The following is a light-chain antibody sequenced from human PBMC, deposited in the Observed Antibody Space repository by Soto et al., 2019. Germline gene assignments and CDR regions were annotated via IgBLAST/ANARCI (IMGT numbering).Light chain of an antibody. Sequence: EFVLTQSPGTLSLSPGERATLSCRASQTVRNNYLAWYQQKPGQAHRLLIYDTYTRATGVQTRFRGSRSGAEFPLTIKSLQSEDFAVYYCQPYNNWPLTFGGGTKVDIK. CDR2: DTY. V-gene: IGKV3-15*01. CDR1: QTVRNN. J-gene: IGKJ4*01. CDR3: QPYNNWPLT.